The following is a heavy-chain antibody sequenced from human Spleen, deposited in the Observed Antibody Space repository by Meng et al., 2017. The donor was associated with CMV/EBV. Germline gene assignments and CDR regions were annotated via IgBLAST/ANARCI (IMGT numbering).Heavy chain of an antibody. Sequence: GGSLRLSCAVSGFTFRSYEMHWVRQAPGKGLAWVSYISSSGDVKYYADSVRGRFTISRDNAKNSLYLQMNGLRAEDTAVYYCARGASYYDFWSGYCDYWGQGTLVTVSS. D-gene: IGHD3-3*01. CDR2: ISSSGDVK. J-gene: IGHJ4*02. CDR1: GFTFRSYE. CDR3: ARGASYYDFWSGYCDY. V-gene: IGHV3-48*03.